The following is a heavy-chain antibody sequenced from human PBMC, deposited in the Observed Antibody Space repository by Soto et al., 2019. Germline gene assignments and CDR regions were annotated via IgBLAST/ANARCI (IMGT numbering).Heavy chain of an antibody. CDR1: GYTFTSYD. Sequence: EASVKVSCKASGYTFTSYDINWVRQATGQGLEWMGGIIPIFGTANYAQKFQGRVTITADESTSTAYMELSSLRSEDTAVYYCAREPFQDFCSGKTFYYYYGMDVWGQGTTVTVS. D-gene: IGHD3-3*01. CDR2: IIPIFGTA. V-gene: IGHV1-69*13. J-gene: IGHJ6*02. CDR3: AREPFQDFCSGKTFYYYYGMDV.